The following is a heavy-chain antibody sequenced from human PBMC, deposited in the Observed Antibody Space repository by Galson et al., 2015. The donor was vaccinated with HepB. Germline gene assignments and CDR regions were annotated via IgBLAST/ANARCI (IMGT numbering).Heavy chain of an antibody. Sequence: CAISGDSVSSNSAGWTWIRQSPSRGLEWLGRTYYRSKWYIDHAVSVKGRITINPDTSKNQVSLRLTSVTPEETAVYYCSRRGLVKAARGGLAWLDPWGQGTLCTVSS. CDR1: GDSVSSNSAG. D-gene: IGHD6-6*01. CDR3: SRRGLVKAARGGLAWLDP. V-gene: IGHV6-1*01. J-gene: IGHJ5*02. CDR2: TYYRSKWYI.